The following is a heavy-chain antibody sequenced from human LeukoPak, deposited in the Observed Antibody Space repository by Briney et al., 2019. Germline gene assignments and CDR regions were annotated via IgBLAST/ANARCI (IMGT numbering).Heavy chain of an antibody. CDR3: ARLNYYYDSSGSFPYYFDY. D-gene: IGHD3-22*01. V-gene: IGHV4-4*09. CDR1: GDSISSYY. J-gene: IGHJ4*02. Sequence: SETLSLTCTVSGDSISSYYWSWIRQPPGKGLEWIGYIYASGTTSYNPSLQSRVTLSVDTSKNQFSLELSSVTAADTAVYFCARLNYYYDSSGSFPYYFDYWGQGTLVTVSS. CDR2: IYASGTT.